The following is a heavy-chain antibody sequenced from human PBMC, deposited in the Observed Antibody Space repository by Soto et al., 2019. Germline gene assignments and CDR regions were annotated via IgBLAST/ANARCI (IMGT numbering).Heavy chain of an antibody. D-gene: IGHD6-19*01. Sequence: EVQVLESGGGLVQPGGSLRLSCAASGFTFSSYPMSWVRQAPGKGLEWVSVISDSGYSTYYADSVKGRFTISRDNSKNPLYLQMNSLRAEDTAVYYCARNGQWLTDLFNYWGQGALVTVSS. J-gene: IGHJ4*02. V-gene: IGHV3-23*01. CDR1: GFTFSSYP. CDR2: ISDSGYST. CDR3: ARNGQWLTDLFNY.